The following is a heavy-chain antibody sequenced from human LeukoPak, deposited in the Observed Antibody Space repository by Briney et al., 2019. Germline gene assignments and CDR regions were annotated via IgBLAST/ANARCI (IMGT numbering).Heavy chain of an antibody. CDR1: GYTFTSYW. J-gene: IGHJ4*02. D-gene: IGHD2-15*01. V-gene: IGHV5-51*01. Sequence: GESLKISCKGTGYTFTSYWIGWVRQMPGKGLEWMGIIYPDDSSDTRYSPSFQGQVTISADKSISTAYLQWSSLKASDTAMYYFSKRYFSGRSCYYFDFWGQGTLVTVSS. CDR3: SKRYFSGRSCYYFDF. CDR2: IYPDDSSDT.